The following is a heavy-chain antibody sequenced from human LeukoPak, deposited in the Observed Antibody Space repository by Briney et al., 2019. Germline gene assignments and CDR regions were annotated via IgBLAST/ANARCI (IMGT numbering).Heavy chain of an antibody. Sequence: GASVKVSCKASGYTFTGYYMHWVRQAPGQGLEWMGWINPNSGGTNYAQKFQGRVTMTRDTSISTAYMELSRLRSDDTAVYYCARDEELVTTRWFDPWGQGTLVTVSS. CDR1: GYTFTGYY. J-gene: IGHJ5*02. CDR3: ARDEELVTTRWFDP. V-gene: IGHV1-2*02. D-gene: IGHD2-21*02. CDR2: INPNSGGT.